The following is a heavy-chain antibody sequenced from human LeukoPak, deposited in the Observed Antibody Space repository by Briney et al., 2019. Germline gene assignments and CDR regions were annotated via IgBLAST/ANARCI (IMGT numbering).Heavy chain of an antibody. CDR3: ARELLWFGEFSVYYYYYMDV. D-gene: IGHD3-10*01. CDR1: GGTFSSYA. V-gene: IGHV1-69*06. CDR2: IIPIFGTA. J-gene: IGHJ6*03. Sequence: GASVKVSCKASGGTFSSYAISWVRQAPGQGLEWMGGIIPIFGTANYAQKFQGRVKITGDKSTSTAYMELSSLRSEDTAVYYCARELLWFGEFSVYYYYYMDVWGKGTTVTVSS.